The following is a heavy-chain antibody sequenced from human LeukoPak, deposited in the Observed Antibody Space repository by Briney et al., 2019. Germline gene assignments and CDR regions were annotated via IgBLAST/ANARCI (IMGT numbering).Heavy chain of an antibody. J-gene: IGHJ2*01. CDR1: GGSFSGYY. V-gene: IGHV4-34*10. CDR2: IYYSGSI. CDR3: ASSYYDSSGYYYEFDL. Sequence: SETLSLTCAVYGGSFSGYYWSWIRQPPGKGLEWIGYIYYSGSIYYNPSLKSRVTMSVDTSKNQFSLKLSSVTAANTAVYYCASSYYDSSGYYYEFDLWGRGTLVTVSS. D-gene: IGHD3-22*01.